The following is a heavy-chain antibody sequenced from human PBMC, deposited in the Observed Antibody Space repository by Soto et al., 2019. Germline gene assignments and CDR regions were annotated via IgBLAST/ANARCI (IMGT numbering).Heavy chain of an antibody. CDR3: ARRSFASSRWSLHYGMDV. V-gene: IGHV5-10-1*01. D-gene: IGHD6-13*01. CDR2: IDPSDSYT. Sequence: EVQLVQSGAEVKKPGESLRISCKGSGYSFTSYWISWVRQMPGKGLEWMGRIDPSDSYTNYSPSFQGHVTISADKSISTAYLQWSSLKASDTAMYYCARRSFASSRWSLHYGMDVWGQGTTVTVSS. CDR1: GYSFTSYW. J-gene: IGHJ6*02.